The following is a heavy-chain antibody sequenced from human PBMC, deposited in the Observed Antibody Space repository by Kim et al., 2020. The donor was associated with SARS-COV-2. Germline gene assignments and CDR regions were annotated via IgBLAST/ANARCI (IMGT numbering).Heavy chain of an antibody. CDR1: GYTFTTSG. D-gene: IGHD1-1*01. V-gene: IGHV1-18*01. CDR3: AGGGGNNWPYYIDY. J-gene: IGHJ4*02. CDR2: ISGYNGVT. Sequence: ASVKVSCKASGYTFTTSGISWVRQAPGQEPEWMGWISGYNGVTIYAQRLQGRVTITSDTSTNTAYMDLTNLRSDDTAVYYCAGGGGNNWPYYIDYWGQGTLVAVSS.